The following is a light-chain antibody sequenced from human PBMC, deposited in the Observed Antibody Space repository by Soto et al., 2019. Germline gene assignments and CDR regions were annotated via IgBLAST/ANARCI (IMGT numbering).Light chain of an antibody. J-gene: IGKJ1*01. CDR3: QQRSNRPVT. Sequence: ETVLTQSPGTLSLSPGERATLSCRASQTVSSTYLAWYQQKPGQAPRLLIYGASSRATGIPDRFSGTVSGTDFTLTISSLEPEDFGVYYCQQRSNRPVTFGQGTKVDIK. CDR1: QTVSSTY. V-gene: IGKV3D-20*02. CDR2: GAS.